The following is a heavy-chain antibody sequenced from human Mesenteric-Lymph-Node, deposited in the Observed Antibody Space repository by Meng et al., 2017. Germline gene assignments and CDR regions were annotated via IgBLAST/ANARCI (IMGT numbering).Heavy chain of an antibody. D-gene: IGHD3-3*01. CDR2: IVVGSGNT. Sequence: SVKVSCKASGFTFTSSAVQWVRQARGQRLEWIGWIVVGSGNTNYAQKFQERVTITRDMSTSTAYMELSSLRSEDTAVYYCAAEPGNTYYDFWSGYYPYGMDVWGQGTTVTVSS. J-gene: IGHJ6*02. CDR3: AAEPGNTYYDFWSGYYPYGMDV. V-gene: IGHV1-58*01. CDR1: GFTFTSSA.